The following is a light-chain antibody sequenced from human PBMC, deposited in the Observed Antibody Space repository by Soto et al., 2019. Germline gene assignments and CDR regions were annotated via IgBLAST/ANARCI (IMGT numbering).Light chain of an antibody. CDR2: GAY. Sequence: ENVLTQSPGTLSLSPGERATRSCRASQSVSSSYLAWYQQKPGQAHRLLIYGAYSRATGIQDRFSGSGSGTDFTLTIRRLEPEDFAVYYCQQYGSSPLTFGGGTKVDIK. CDR3: QQYGSSPLT. V-gene: IGKV3-20*01. CDR1: QSVSSSY. J-gene: IGKJ4*01.